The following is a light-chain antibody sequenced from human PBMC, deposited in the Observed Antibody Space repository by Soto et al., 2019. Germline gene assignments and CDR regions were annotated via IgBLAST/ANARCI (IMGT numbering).Light chain of an antibody. CDR3: CSFAGTNTFV. CDR2: EAT. V-gene: IGLV2-23*01. J-gene: IGLJ1*01. Sequence: ALTQPASVSGSPGQSLTISFTGTSSDVGSHNVVSWYQHHPGKAPKLIIYEATKWPSGVSTRFSGSKSGNTASLTISGLQAEDEADYYCCSFAGTNTFVFGTGTKVTAL. CDR1: SSDVGSHNV.